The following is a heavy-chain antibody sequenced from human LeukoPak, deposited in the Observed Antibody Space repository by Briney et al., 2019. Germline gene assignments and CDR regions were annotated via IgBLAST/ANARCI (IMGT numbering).Heavy chain of an antibody. J-gene: IGHJ5*02. CDR2: IYYSGST. D-gene: IGHD3-10*01. Sequence: PSETLSLTCTVSGGSINGYFWNWIRQPPGKGLEWIGNIYYSGSTNYDSSLKSRVTISVDTSKNQFSLKLSSVTAADTAVYYCARVMVRGVTNWFDPWGQGTLVTVSS. V-gene: IGHV4-59*01. CDR3: ARVMVRGVTNWFDP. CDR1: GGSINGYF.